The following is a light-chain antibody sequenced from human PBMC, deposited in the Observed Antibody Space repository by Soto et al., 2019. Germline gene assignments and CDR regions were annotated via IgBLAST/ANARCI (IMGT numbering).Light chain of an antibody. V-gene: IGKV1-33*01. CDR2: DAS. J-gene: IGKJ1*01. CDR3: QQYNRYPWT. CDR1: QNINNY. Sequence: DIQMTQSPSSLSASLGDRVAITCQASQNINNYLNWYQQKPGRAPKLLIYDASNLEAGVPSRFRGSGSGTDFTFTISRLQPEDIATYYCQQYNRYPWTFGQGTKVDNK.